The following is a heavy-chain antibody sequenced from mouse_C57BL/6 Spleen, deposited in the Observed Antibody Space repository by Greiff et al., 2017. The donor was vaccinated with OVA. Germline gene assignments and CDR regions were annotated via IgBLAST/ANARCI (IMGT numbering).Heavy chain of an antibody. J-gene: IGHJ4*01. V-gene: IGHV5-17*01. Sequence: EVKLMESGGGLVKPGGSLKLSCAASGFTFSDYGMHWVRQAPEKGLEWVAYISSGSSTIYYADTVKGRFTISRDNAKNTLFLQMTSLRSEDTAMYYCARVHYYGSSYIYYYAMDYWGQGTSVTVSS. CDR1: GFTFSDYG. D-gene: IGHD1-1*01. CDR2: ISSGSSTI. CDR3: ARVHYYGSSYIYYYAMDY.